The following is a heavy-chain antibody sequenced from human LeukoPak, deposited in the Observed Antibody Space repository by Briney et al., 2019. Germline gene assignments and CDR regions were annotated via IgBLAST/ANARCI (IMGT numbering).Heavy chain of an antibody. CDR1: GYTFTDYY. CDR2: INPSGGST. CDR3: ARDKDAPGYSSGWRQYYYGMDV. D-gene: IGHD6-19*01. Sequence: ASVKVSCKASGYTFTDYYLHWVRQAPGQGLEWMGIINPSGGSTRYAQKFQGRVTMTRDTSTSTVYMDVSSLRSEDMAVYYCARDKDAPGYSSGWRQYYYGMDVWGQGTTVTVSS. V-gene: IGHV1-46*01. J-gene: IGHJ6*02.